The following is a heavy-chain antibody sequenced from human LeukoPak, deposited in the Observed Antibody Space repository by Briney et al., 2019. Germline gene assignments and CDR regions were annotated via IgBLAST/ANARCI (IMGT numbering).Heavy chain of an antibody. Sequence: GGSLRLSCAASGFTFSSYAMHWVRQAPGKGLEWVAVISYDGSNKYYADSVKGRFTISRDNSKNTLYLQMNSLRAEDTAVYYCAKVGRGYCSSTSCAPETFDIWGQGTMVTVSS. CDR1: GFTFSSYA. CDR2: ISYDGSNK. V-gene: IGHV3-30-3*01. D-gene: IGHD2-2*01. J-gene: IGHJ3*02. CDR3: AKVGRGYCSSTSCAPETFDI.